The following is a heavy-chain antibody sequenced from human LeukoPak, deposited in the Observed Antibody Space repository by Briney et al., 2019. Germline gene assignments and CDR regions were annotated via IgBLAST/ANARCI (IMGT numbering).Heavy chain of an antibody. CDR1: GFNFNSY. CDR3: ARGDGRGRSDGAT. CDR2: INRDETDI. J-gene: IGHJ1*01. Sequence: GESLRLSCAASGFNFNSYMGWVRQAPEDGLEWVAIINRDETDIYYVDSVKGRFTTSRDNAKSSLFLEMNSLRVEDTGVYYCARGDGRGRSDGATWGPGTLVTVSS. D-gene: IGHD6-19*01. V-gene: IGHV3-7*01.